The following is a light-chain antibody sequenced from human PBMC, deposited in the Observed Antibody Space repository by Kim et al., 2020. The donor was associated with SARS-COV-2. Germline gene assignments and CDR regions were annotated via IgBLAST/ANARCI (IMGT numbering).Light chain of an antibody. CDR2: ASS. CDR1: QFVSNS. J-gene: IGKJ2*01. V-gene: IGKV1-12*01. Sequence: SAFLGDRVTISCRASQFVSNSVAWYQQKPGKAPKLLLYASSSLRSGVSPRFSGSGSGTDFTLTITNVQPEDFATYYCQQTDTFPYTFGQGTKLEI. CDR3: QQTDTFPYT.